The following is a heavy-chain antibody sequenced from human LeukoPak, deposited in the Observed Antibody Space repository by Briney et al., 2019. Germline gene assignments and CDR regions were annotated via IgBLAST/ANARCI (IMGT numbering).Heavy chain of an antibody. CDR3: VRVGHQGNSGYFD. Sequence: VSVKVSCKASGYTFISNHINWVRQAAGQGPEWMGWINPKSGDRGYAQNFQGRATITSDTSISTVYMEVSSLRSEDTAVYYCVRVGHQGNSGYFDWGQGTQVTVSS. V-gene: IGHV1-8*03. D-gene: IGHD3-22*01. CDR2: INPKSGDR. CDR1: GYTFISNH. J-gene: IGHJ4*02.